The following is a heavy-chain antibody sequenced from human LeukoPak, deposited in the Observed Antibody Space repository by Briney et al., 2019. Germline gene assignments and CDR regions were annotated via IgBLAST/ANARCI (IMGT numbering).Heavy chain of an antibody. D-gene: IGHD6-19*01. CDR2: IYTNGST. V-gene: IGHV4-59*10. Sequence: SETLSLTCAVYGGSFSGYYWSWIRQPAGQGLEWIGRIYTNGSTNYNSSLKSRVTMSLDTSKYQISLKLTSVTAADTAIYYCARGGSGWYNYFDPWGQGTLVTISS. CDR1: GGSFSGYY. J-gene: IGHJ5*02. CDR3: ARGGSGWYNYFDP.